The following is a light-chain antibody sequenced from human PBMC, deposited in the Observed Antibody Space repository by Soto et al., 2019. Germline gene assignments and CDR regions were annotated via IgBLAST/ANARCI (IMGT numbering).Light chain of an antibody. CDR3: QRTYNAPPMT. CDR2: TAS. J-gene: IGKJ1*01. CDR1: QGISSY. Sequence: DIQLTQSPSSLSASVGDRVTFTCRVSQGISSYLSWYRQKPGKVLMHTASNLQSGIPSRFTGSGSRTYFPLTIASLQPEDVATYYGQRTYNAPPMTFGQGTKVEI. V-gene: IGKV1-27*01.